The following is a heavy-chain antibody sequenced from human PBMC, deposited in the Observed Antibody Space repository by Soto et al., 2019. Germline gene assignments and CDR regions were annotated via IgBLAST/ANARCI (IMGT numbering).Heavy chain of an antibody. V-gene: IGHV4-30-2*01. CDR3: ARENFWSGNVYWFDP. J-gene: IGHJ5*02. Sequence: QLQLRESGSGLVKPSQTLSLTCAVSGGSISSGGYSWSWIRQPPGKGLEWIGFIYHSGSTYYSPSLKSRVTISLDRSMNQFSLKLSSVTAADTAVYYCARENFWSGNVYWFDPWGQGILVTVSS. CDR1: GGSISSGGYS. D-gene: IGHD3-3*01. CDR2: IYHSGST.